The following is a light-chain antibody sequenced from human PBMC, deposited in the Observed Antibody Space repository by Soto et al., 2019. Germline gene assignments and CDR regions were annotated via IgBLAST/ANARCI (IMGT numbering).Light chain of an antibody. CDR1: QDINNY. CDR3: QMYDSLPPGT. J-gene: IGKJ3*01. CDR2: DAS. V-gene: IGKV1-33*01. Sequence: DIQMTQTPPSLSASVGDRVTVTCRASQDINNYLNWYQQRPGKAPKLLIYDASNLETGVPSRFSGSGSGTDFTFTISSLQSEDVATYYCQMYDSLPPGTFGPGTKVDI.